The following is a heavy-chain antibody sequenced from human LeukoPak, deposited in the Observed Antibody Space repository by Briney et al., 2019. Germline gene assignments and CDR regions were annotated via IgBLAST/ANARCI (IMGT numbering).Heavy chain of an antibody. D-gene: IGHD1-26*01. CDR2: IYYSGST. V-gene: IGHV4-39*07. CDR3: ARDSGIVGATRSPYYFDY. CDR1: GGSISSSSYY. Sequence: SETLSLTCTVSGGSISSSSYYWGWIRQPPGKGLEWIGSIYYSGSTYYNPSLKSRVTISVDTSKNQFSLKLSSVTAADTAVYYCARDSGIVGATRSPYYFDYWGQGTLVTVSS. J-gene: IGHJ4*02.